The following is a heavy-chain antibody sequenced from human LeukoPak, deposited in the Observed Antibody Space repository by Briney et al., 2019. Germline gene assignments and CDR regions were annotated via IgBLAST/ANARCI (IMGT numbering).Heavy chain of an antibody. Sequence: ASVKVSCKVSGHTLTEFSMHWVRQAPGKGLEWMGGFDPEDGETIYAQELQGRVTMTKDTSTDTAYMELSSLRSEDTAVYYCATWYYYDSSDYYLADYWGQGTLVTVSS. CDR3: ATWYYYDSSDYYLADY. D-gene: IGHD3-22*01. CDR2: FDPEDGET. CDR1: GHTLTEFS. V-gene: IGHV1-24*01. J-gene: IGHJ4*02.